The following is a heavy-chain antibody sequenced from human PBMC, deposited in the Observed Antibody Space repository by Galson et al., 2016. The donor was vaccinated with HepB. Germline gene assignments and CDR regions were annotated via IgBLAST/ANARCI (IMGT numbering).Heavy chain of an antibody. CDR2: IGGGGGNT. J-gene: IGHJ5*02. Sequence: SLRLSCAASGFTFSHYAMAWVRQAPGKGLEWVSTIGGGGGNTHYADSVQGRFTISRDNSKKTLYLKMNSLRAEDTAVYYCARELSLVPGKGGHFDLWGQGTLVTVSS. D-gene: IGHD6-19*01. CDR3: ARELSLVPGKGGHFDL. V-gene: IGHV3-23*01. CDR1: GFTFSHYA.